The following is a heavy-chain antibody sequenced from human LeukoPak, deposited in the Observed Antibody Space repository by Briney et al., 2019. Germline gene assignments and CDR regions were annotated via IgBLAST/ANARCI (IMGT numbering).Heavy chain of an antibody. V-gene: IGHV3-7*03. CDR1: GFTFSDFY. CDR2: INKDGSEE. Sequence: GGSLRLSCAASGFTFSDFYMSWVRQAPGKGLEWVANINKDGSEEKYVDSVKGRSTISRDNAKNSLYLQMSSLRADDTAVYYCARWPHCQDFWGRGTRVTVSS. J-gene: IGHJ4*02. CDR3: ARWPHCQDF.